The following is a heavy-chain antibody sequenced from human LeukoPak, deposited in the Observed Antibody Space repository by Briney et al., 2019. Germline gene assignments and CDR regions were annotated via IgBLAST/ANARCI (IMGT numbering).Heavy chain of an antibody. CDR3: AREAVPGGRGDTFDI. D-gene: IGHD6-19*01. CDR2: ISGSGTNI. CDR1: GFTFSSFE. Sequence: PGGSLRLSCAASGFTFSSFEMNWVRQAPGKGLEWVSYISGSGTNIYCADSVKGRFTISRDNAKNSLSLQMNSLRAEDTAIYYCAREAVPGGRGDTFDIWGQGTMVTVSS. V-gene: IGHV3-48*03. J-gene: IGHJ3*02.